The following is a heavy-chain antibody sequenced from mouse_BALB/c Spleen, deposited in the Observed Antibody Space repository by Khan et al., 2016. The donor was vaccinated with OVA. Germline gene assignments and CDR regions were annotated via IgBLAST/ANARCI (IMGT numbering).Heavy chain of an antibody. J-gene: IGHJ3*01. CDR1: GYSFTSYL. D-gene: IGHD1-3*01. CDR3: ARGGYSSFAY. CDR2: IYPGNSDT. Sequence: EVELVESGTVLARPGASVTMSCKASGYSFTSYLIHWVKQRPGQGLEWIGDIYPGNSDTTYNQKFKDKAKLTAGTSANTAYMELSSLTNEDSAVYYCARGGYSSFAYWGQGTLVTVSA. V-gene: IGHV1-5*01.